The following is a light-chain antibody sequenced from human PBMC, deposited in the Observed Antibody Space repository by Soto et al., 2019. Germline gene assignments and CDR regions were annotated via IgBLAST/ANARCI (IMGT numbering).Light chain of an antibody. V-gene: IGKV1-39*01. J-gene: IGKJ1*01. CDR2: ATS. CDR1: QSISTY. CDR3: QQSYSTPPGT. Sequence: DIQMAQSPSSLSASVGDRDTITCRASQSISTYLIWYQQRPGKDPKLLIYATSSLQSGVTSRFSGSGSGTDFTLTISSLQPEDFATYYCQQSYSTPPGTFGQGTKVDIK.